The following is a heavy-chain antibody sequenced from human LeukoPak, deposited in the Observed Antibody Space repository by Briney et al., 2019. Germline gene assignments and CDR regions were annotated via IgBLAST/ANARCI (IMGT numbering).Heavy chain of an antibody. CDR3: ARGNRGYNYFDY. J-gene: IGHJ4*02. CDR1: GFTFSSYG. CDR2: IWYDGSNK. D-gene: IGHD5-24*01. V-gene: IGHV3-33*01. Sequence: PGGSLRLSCAASGFTFSSYGMHWVRQAPGKGLEWVAVIWYDGSNKYYADSVKGRFTISRDNSKNTLYLQMNSLRAEDTAVYYCARGNRGYNYFDYWGQGTLVTVSS.